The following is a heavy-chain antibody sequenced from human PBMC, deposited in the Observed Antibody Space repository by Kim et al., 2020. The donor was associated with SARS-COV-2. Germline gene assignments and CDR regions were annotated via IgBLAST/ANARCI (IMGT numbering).Heavy chain of an antibody. CDR3: AADQGGLHYIEGYAFDI. CDR1: GFTFTSSA. Sequence: SVKVSCKASGFTFTSSAVQWVRQARGQRLEWIGWIVVGSGNTNYAQKFQERVTITRDMSTSTAYMELSSLRSEDTAVYYCAADQGGLHYIEGYAFDIWGQGTMVTVSS. CDR2: IVVGSGNT. V-gene: IGHV1-58*01. J-gene: IGHJ3*02. D-gene: IGHD4-4*01.